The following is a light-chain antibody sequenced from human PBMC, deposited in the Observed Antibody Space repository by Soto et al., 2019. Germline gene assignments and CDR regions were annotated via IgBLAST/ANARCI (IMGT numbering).Light chain of an antibody. CDR2: GAS. Sequence: EIVMTQSPATLSVSPGERATLSCRASQSVSINLSWYQQKPGQAPRLLIYGASTRATGIPARFSGSGSGTEFTLTISSLQSEDFAVYYCQQYNNWPPTFGPRTKVDI. V-gene: IGKV3-15*01. CDR3: QQYNNWPPT. CDR1: QSVSIN. J-gene: IGKJ1*01.